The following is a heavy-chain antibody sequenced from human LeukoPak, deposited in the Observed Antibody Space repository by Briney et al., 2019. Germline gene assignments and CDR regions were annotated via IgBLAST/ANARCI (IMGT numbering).Heavy chain of an antibody. V-gene: IGHV3-73*01. CDR3: AKDGPYYGSGAMYYFDF. D-gene: IGHD3-10*01. Sequence: GGSLRLSCTASGFTFSGSAMHWVRQASGKGLEWVGRIRSKANSYATAYAASVKGRFTISRDDSKNTAYLQMNSLKTEDTAVYYCAKDGPYYGSGAMYYFDFWGQGTPVTVSS. CDR1: GFTFSGSA. CDR2: IRSKANSYAT. J-gene: IGHJ4*02.